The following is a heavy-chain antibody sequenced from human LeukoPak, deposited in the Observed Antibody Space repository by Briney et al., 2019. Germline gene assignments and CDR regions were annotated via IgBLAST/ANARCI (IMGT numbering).Heavy chain of an antibody. CDR2: MNPNSGNT. Sequence: ASVKVSFKASGYTFTIYDINWVRHATGQGLEWMGWMNPNSGNTGYAQKFQGRVTITRNTSISTAYMELSSLRSEDTAVYYCARVAGGSGWYQVEYFDYWGQGTLVTVSS. V-gene: IGHV1-8*03. D-gene: IGHD6-19*01. J-gene: IGHJ4*02. CDR3: ARVAGGSGWYQVEYFDY. CDR1: GYTFTIYD.